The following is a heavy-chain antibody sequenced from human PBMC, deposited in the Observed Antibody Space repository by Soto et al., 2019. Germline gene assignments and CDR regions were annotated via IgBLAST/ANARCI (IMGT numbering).Heavy chain of an antibody. CDR2: IYSGGST. J-gene: IGHJ5*02. CDR3: AREIVATTHQYSSGWSAWGWFDP. V-gene: IGHV3-53*01. CDR1: GFTVSSNY. D-gene: IGHD6-19*01. Sequence: GGSLRLSCAASGFTVSSNYMSWVRQAPGKGLEWVSVIYSGGSTYYADSVKGRFTISRDNSKNTLYLQMNSLRAEDTAVYYCAREIVATTHQYSSGWSAWGWFDPWGQGTLVTVSS.